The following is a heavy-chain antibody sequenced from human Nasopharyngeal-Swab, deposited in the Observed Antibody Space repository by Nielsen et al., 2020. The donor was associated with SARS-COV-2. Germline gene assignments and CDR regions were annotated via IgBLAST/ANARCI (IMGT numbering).Heavy chain of an antibody. CDR3: ARWGRTDGGNPRYFDY. V-gene: IGHV1-69*04. D-gene: IGHD4-23*01. CDR1: GGTFSSYA. CDR2: IIPILGIA. Sequence: VKVSCKASGGTFSSYAISWVRQAPGQGLEWMGRIIPILGIANYAQKFQGRVTITADKSTSTAYMELSSLRSEDTAVYYCARWGRTDGGNPRYFDYWGQGTLVTVSS. J-gene: IGHJ4*02.